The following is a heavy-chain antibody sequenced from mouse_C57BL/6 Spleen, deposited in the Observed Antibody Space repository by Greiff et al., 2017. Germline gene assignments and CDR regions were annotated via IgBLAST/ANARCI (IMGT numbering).Heavy chain of an antibody. V-gene: IGHV1-22*01. CDR1: GYTFTDYN. Sequence: EVQLQQSGPELVKPGASVKMSCKASGYTFTDYNMHWVKQSHGKSLEWIGYINPNNGGTSYNQKFKGKATLTVNKSSSTAYMELRSLTSEDSAVYYCARSEGGGYYEAWFAYWGQGTLVTVSA. J-gene: IGHJ3*01. CDR3: ARSEGGGYYEAWFAY. D-gene: IGHD2-3*01. CDR2: INPNNGGT.